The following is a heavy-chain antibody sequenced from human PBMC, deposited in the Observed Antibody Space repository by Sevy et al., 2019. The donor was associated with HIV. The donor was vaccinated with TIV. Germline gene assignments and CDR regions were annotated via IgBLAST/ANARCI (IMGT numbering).Heavy chain of an antibody. J-gene: IGHJ4*02. CDR1: GFTFEDYA. CDR3: AKDSQYYYDSSGYYDY. Sequence: GGSLRLSCAASGFTFEDYAMHWVRQAPGKGLEWVSGISWNSGSIGYADSVKGRFTISRDNAKNSLYLQMNSLRAEDTALYYCAKDSQYYYDSSGYYDYWGQGTLVTVSS. D-gene: IGHD3-22*01. V-gene: IGHV3-9*01. CDR2: ISWNSGSI.